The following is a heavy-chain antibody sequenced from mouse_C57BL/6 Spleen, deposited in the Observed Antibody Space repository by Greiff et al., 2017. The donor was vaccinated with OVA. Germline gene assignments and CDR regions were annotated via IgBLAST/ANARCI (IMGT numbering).Heavy chain of an antibody. CDR2: INPGSGGT. CDR3: ARSDGYYFDY. J-gene: IGHJ2*01. D-gene: IGHD2-3*01. V-gene: IGHV1-54*01. CDR1: GYAFPNYL. Sequence: VQLQQSGAELVRPGTSVTVSFKASGYAFPNYLIEWVKQRPGQGLEWIGVINPGSGGTNYNEKFKGKATLTADKSSSTAYMQRSSLTSEDSAVYFCARSDGYYFDYWGQGTTLTVSS.